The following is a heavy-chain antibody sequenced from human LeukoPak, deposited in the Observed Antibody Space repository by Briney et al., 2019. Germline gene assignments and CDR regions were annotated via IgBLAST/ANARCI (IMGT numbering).Heavy chain of an antibody. CDR1: GFTLSRYW. Sequence: GGSLRLSCAASGFTLSRYWMHWVRQAPGKGLLWVSGINSDGSITSYADSVKGRFTISRDNAKNTLDLQMNTLRAEDTGVYYCARGGYGAHMGWGQGTLVTVSS. J-gene: IGHJ4*02. CDR3: ARGGYGAHMG. CDR2: INSDGSIT. V-gene: IGHV3-74*01. D-gene: IGHD4-17*01.